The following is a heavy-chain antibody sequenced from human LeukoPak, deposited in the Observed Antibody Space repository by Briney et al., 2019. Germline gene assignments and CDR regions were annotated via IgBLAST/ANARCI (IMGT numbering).Heavy chain of an antibody. CDR2: IYYSGCT. J-gene: IGHJ4*02. CDR1: GGSISSYY. CDR3: ARGGSSSWYALDY. Sequence: PSETLSLTCTVSGGSISSYYWSWIRQPPGKGLEWIGYIYYSGCTNYNPSLKSRVTISVDTSKNQFSLKLSSVTAADTAVYCCARGGSSSWYALDYWGQGTLVTVSS. V-gene: IGHV4-59*01. D-gene: IGHD6-13*01.